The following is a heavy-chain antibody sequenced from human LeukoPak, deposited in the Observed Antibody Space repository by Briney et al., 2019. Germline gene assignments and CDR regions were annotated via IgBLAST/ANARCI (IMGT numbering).Heavy chain of an antibody. CDR2: IYYSGST. CDR3: AGEGSGSLFDY. J-gene: IGHJ4*02. V-gene: IGHV4-59*01. CDR1: GGSISSYY. Sequence: SETLSLTCTVSGGSISSYYWSWIRQPPGKGLEWIGYIYYSGSTNYNPSLKSRVTISVDTSKNQFSLKLSSVTAADTAVYYCAGEGSGSLFDYWGQGTLVTVSS. D-gene: IGHD3-22*01.